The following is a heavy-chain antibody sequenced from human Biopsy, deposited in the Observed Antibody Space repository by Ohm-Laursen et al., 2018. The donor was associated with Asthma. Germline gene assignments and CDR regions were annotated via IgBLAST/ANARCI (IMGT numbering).Heavy chain of an antibody. CDR3: VRKAGSCISRTCYSLDF. Sequence: ASVKVSCKSLGGTFNTYVIGWVRQAPGQGLEWMGGINSVFGTTTYPQKFQDRVTITADDSTSTVYTELSSLRSEDTAVYYCVRKAGSCISRTCYSLDFWGQGTLVTVSS. CDR1: GGTFNTYV. V-gene: IGHV1-69*13. D-gene: IGHD2-2*01. CDR2: INSVFGTT. J-gene: IGHJ4*02.